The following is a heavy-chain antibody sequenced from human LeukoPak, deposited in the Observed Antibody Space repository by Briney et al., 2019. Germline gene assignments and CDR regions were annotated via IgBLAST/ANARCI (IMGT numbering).Heavy chain of an antibody. CDR1: GFTFSSYG. Sequence: PGGSLRLSCAASGFTFSSYGMHWVRQAPGKGLEWVASIRYDGSNKYYADSVKGRFTISRDNSKNTLYLQMNSLRAEDTAVYYCAKDPCGSCYEANWFDPWGQGTLVTVSS. CDR3: AKDPCGSCYEANWFDP. CDR2: IRYDGSNK. V-gene: IGHV3-30*02. J-gene: IGHJ5*02. D-gene: IGHD2-15*01.